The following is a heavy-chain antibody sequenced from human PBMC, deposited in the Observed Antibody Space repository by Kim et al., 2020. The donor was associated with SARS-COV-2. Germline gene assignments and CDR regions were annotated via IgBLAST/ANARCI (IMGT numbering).Heavy chain of an antibody. J-gene: IGHJ3*02. CDR2: IKQDGSEE. CDR3: ARGVYCTSTSCYKGDAFDI. Sequence: GGSLRLSCAASGFTFSSYWMSWVRQAPGKGLEWVANIKQDGSEEYYVDSVKGRFTISRDNSKNSLYLQMNSLRAEDTAVYYCARGVYCTSTSCYKGDAFDIWGQGTMVTVSS. D-gene: IGHD2-2*02. CDR1: GFTFSSYW. V-gene: IGHV3-7*03.